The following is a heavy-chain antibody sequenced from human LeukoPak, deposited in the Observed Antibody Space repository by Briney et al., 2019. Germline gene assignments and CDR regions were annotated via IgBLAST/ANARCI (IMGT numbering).Heavy chain of an antibody. D-gene: IGHD1-1*01. V-gene: IGHV3-64*01. Sequence: TGGSLRLSCAASGFTFTSYTMHWVRQAPGKGLEYVSAITTNGGSTYYANSVKGRFTISRDNSKNTLYLQMGSLRAEDMAVYYCARGWVLRDYWGQGTLVTVSS. CDR2: ITTNGGST. J-gene: IGHJ4*02. CDR3: ARGWVLRDY. CDR1: GFTFTSYT.